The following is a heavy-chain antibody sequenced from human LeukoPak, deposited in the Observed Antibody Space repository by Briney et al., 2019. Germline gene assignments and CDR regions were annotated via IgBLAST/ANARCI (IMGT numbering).Heavy chain of an antibody. V-gene: IGHV4-34*01. J-gene: IGHJ4*02. CDR1: GGSFSGYY. D-gene: IGHD1/OR15-1a*01. Sequence: SETLSLTCAVYGGSFSGYYWSWIRQPPGKGLEWIGEINHSGTTNYNPSLRSRVSLSVDTSKNQFSLKLSSVTAADTAVYYCARGTSPFYFDYWGQGTLVTVSS. CDR2: INHSGTT. CDR3: ARGTSPFYFDY.